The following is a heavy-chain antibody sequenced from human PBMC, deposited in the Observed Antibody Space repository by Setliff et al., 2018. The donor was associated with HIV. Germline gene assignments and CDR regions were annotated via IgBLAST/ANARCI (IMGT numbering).Heavy chain of an antibody. D-gene: IGHD3-22*01. CDR1: GFIFSSYA. J-gene: IGHJ4*02. V-gene: IGHV3-23*01. CDR2: IVGSGGST. CDR3: ARETMYDSRGYLSHYFDY. Sequence: GGSLRLSCAASGFIFSSYAMSWVRQAPGKGLEWVSAIVGSGGSTYYADSVKGRFTISRDNSKNTLYLQMNSLRVEDTAVYYCARETMYDSRGYLSHYFDYWGQGTPVTVSS.